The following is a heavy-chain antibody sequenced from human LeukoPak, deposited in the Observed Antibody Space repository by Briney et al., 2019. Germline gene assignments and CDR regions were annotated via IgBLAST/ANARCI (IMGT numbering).Heavy chain of an antibody. V-gene: IGHV1-18*01. Sequence: GASVKVSCKASVYTFTSYGISWVRQAPGQGLEGMGWISAYNGNTNYAQKLQGRVTMTTDTSTSTAYMELRSLRSDDTAVYYCARVRNDYVWGSYRYTYYFDYWGQGTLVTVSS. J-gene: IGHJ4*02. D-gene: IGHD3-16*02. CDR1: VYTFTSYG. CDR3: ARVRNDYVWGSYRYTYYFDY. CDR2: ISAYNGNT.